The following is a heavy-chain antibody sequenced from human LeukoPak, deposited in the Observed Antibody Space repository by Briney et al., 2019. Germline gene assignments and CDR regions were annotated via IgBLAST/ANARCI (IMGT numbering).Heavy chain of an antibody. CDR2: IYYSGST. CDR1: GGSISSYY. V-gene: IGHV4-59*01. J-gene: IGHJ4*02. Sequence: SETLSLTCTVSGGSISSYYWSWIRQPPGKGLEWIGYIYYSGSTNYNPSLKSRVTISVDTSKNQFFLKLSSVTAADTAVYYCARAHYDSSGSYYFDYWGQGTLVTVSS. D-gene: IGHD3-22*01. CDR3: ARAHYDSSGSYYFDY.